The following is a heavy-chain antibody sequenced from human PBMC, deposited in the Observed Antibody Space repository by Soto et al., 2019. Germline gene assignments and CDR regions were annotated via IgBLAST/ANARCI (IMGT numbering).Heavy chain of an antibody. D-gene: IGHD3-16*01. V-gene: IGHV4-31*01. J-gene: IGHJ6*02. CDR2: IHYIEST. CDR1: GGSISGGGDY. Sequence: QVQLQESGPGLVKPSQTLSLTCTVSGGSISGGGDYWSWIRQYPGKGLEWIGSIHYIESTYYNPSPKNPISISMDTSKNQFSPKVNSVTAADRAVYCCARAPFWAYGLDVWGQGTTVAVSS. CDR3: ARAPFWAYGLDV.